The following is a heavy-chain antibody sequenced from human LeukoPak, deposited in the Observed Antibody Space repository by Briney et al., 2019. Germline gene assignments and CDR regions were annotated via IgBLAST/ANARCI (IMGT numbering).Heavy chain of an antibody. V-gene: IGHV1-69*04. CDR2: IIPIHGIA. Sequence: SVKVSCKASGTTFSSYAISWVRQAPGQGLEWMGRIIPIHGIANYAQKFQGRVTITADKSTSTAYMELRSLRSEDTAVYYCAREPRYCSGTSCYTDYWGQGTLVTVSS. D-gene: IGHD2-2*02. CDR1: GTTFSSYA. CDR3: AREPRYCSGTSCYTDY. J-gene: IGHJ4*02.